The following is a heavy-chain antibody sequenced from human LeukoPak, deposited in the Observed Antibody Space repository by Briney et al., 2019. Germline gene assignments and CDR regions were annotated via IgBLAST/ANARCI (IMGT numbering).Heavy chain of an antibody. CDR1: GFTFSSYG. CDR3: AKDLGVAGTENSPFDY. D-gene: IGHD3-10*01. CDR2: IRYDGSNK. Sequence: GGSLRLSCAASGFTFSSYGMHWVRQAPGKGLEWVAFIRYDGSNKYYADSVKGRFTISRDNSKNTLYLQMNSLRAEGTAVYYCAKDLGVAGTENSPFDYWGQGTLVTVSS. V-gene: IGHV3-30*02. J-gene: IGHJ4*02.